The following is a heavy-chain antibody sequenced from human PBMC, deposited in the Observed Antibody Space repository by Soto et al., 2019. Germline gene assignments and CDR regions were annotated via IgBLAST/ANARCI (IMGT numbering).Heavy chain of an antibody. CDR1: GGSISSGNYY. J-gene: IGHJ4*02. V-gene: IGHV4-30-4*01. CDR2: ISYSGTT. D-gene: IGHD4-17*01. Sequence: SETLSLTCAVSGGSISSGNYYWSWIRQPPGKGLEWIGFISYSGTTHYSASLRSRVSISVDTSKNQFSLDLSSVTAADTAVYYCATMGTPVTGLYYFDYWGQGTLVPVPQ. CDR3: ATMGTPVTGLYYFDY.